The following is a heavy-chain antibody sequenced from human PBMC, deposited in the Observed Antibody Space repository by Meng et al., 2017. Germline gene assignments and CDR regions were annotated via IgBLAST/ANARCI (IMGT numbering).Heavy chain of an antibody. CDR2: IIPSFGTA. J-gene: IGHJ6*02. CDR1: GGTFSSYA. Sequence: SVKVSCKASGGTFSSYAISWVRQAPGQGLEWMGGIIPSFGTANYAQKFQGRVTITTDESTSTAYMELSSLRSEDTAVYYCAREGDCSSTSCYTEFHYYGMDVWGQGTTVTVSS. D-gene: IGHD2-2*02. V-gene: IGHV1-69*05. CDR3: AREGDCSSTSCYTEFHYYGMDV.